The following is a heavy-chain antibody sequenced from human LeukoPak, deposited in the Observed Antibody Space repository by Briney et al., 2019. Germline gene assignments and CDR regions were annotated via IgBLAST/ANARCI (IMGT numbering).Heavy chain of an antibody. CDR1: GFNFRSYW. Sequence: PGGSLGLSCAASGFNFRSYWMSWVRQAPGKGLEWVANIRQDGGEEYYVDSVKGRFTISRDNAKNSLYLQMDSLRAEDTAVYYCARGGMVRGVNFDYWGQGTLVTVSS. D-gene: IGHD3-10*01. CDR2: IRQDGGEE. CDR3: ARGGMVRGVNFDY. V-gene: IGHV3-7*01. J-gene: IGHJ4*02.